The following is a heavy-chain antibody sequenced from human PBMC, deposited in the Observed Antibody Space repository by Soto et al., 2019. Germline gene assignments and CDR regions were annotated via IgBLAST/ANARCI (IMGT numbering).Heavy chain of an antibody. CDR3: AKDYYDYIWGSYRSLAFDI. Sequence: GGSLRLSCAASGFTFSDHGISWVRQAPGKGLEWVSAISGSGGSTYYADSVKGRFTISRDNSKNTLYLQMNSLRAEDTAVYYCAKDYYDYIWGSYRSLAFDIWGQGTMVTVSS. V-gene: IGHV3-23*01. J-gene: IGHJ3*02. CDR2: ISGSGGST. CDR1: GFTFSDHG. D-gene: IGHD3-16*02.